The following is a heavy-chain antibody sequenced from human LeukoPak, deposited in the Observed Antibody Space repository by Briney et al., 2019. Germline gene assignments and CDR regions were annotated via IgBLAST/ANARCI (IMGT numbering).Heavy chain of an antibody. J-gene: IGHJ4*02. V-gene: IGHV3-15*01. D-gene: IGHD1-26*01. CDR1: GFTFSNAL. CDR2: IKTKTDGGTT. Sequence: KTGGSLRLSCATSGFTFSNALMSRVRQAPGKGLEWVGRIKTKTDGGTTDYAAPVNGRFTISRDDSKSTLYLQMNSLKTEDTAVYYCTTDPVGVALDYWGQGTLVTVSS. CDR3: TTDPVGVALDY.